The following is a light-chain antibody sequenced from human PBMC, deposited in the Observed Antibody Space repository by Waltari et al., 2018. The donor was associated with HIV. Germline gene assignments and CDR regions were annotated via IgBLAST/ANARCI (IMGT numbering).Light chain of an antibody. CDR2: DVS. CDR3: CSYAGSYTSYVV. CDR1: SSDVGGYNY. J-gene: IGLJ2*01. Sequence: QSALTQPRPVSGSPGQSVTISCTGTSSDVGGYNYVSWSHQHPGKAPKLMIYDVSKRPSGVPDRFSGSKSGNTASLTISGLQAEDEADYYCCSYAGSYTSYVVFGGGTKLTVL. V-gene: IGLV2-11*01.